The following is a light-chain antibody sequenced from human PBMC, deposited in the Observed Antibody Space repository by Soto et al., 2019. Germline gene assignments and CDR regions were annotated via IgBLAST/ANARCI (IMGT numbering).Light chain of an antibody. CDR2: GAS. CDR1: QSVSSSY. Sequence: EIVLTQSPGTLSLSPGERATLSCRASQSVSSSYLAWYQQKPGQAPRVLIYGASSRATGIPDRFSGSGSGTDFTVTISRLEPEDFAVYYCQQYGTSPPMYTFGQGTKLEIK. CDR3: QQYGTSPPMYT. J-gene: IGKJ2*01. V-gene: IGKV3-20*01.